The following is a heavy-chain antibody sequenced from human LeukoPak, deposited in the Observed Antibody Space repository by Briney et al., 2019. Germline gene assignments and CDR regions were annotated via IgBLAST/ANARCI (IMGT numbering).Heavy chain of an antibody. Sequence: GGSLRLSCAASGFTFSSYSMNWVRQAPGKGLEWVSSISSSSYIYYADSVKGRFTISRDSAKNSLYLQMNSLRAEDTAVYYCARDLIAAGHFDYWGQGTLVTVSS. CDR1: GFTFSSYS. V-gene: IGHV3-21*01. CDR3: ARDLIAAGHFDY. CDR2: ISSSSYI. D-gene: IGHD6-13*01. J-gene: IGHJ4*02.